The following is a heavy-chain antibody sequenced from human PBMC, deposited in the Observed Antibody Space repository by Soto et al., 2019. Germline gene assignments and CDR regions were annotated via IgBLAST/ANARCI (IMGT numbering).Heavy chain of an antibody. D-gene: IGHD4-17*01. CDR2: VYYTGDT. J-gene: IGHJ6*02. CDR1: SGPDRSHN. Sequence: QVQLQQSGPRLVKPSETLSLTCTVSSGPDRSHNWGWIRQPPGRGLEWIGYVYYTGDTAYNPSLRGRVTISPDTSTKYSSLFLNSVTPADTAVYYCVRQGIDYLHGLVDVWGQGTTVSVSS. V-gene: IGHV4-59*08. CDR3: VRQGIDYLHGLVDV.